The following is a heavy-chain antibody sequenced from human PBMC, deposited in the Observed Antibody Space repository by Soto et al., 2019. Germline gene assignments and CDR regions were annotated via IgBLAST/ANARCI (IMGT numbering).Heavy chain of an antibody. CDR1: GYSFTSYW. CDR3: ARQTCSSTRCYYGMDV. Sequence: GESLKISCKVSGYSFTSYWIAWVRQMPGKGLEWMGIMYPGDSDTRYSPSFQGQVTISADKSISTAYLQWSSLKASDTAMYFCARQTCSSTRCYYGMDVWGQGTTVTVSS. J-gene: IGHJ6*02. D-gene: IGHD2-2*01. V-gene: IGHV5-51*01. CDR2: MYPGDSDT.